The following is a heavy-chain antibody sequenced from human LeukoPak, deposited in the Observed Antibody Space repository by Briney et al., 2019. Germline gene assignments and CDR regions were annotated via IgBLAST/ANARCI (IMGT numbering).Heavy chain of an antibody. CDR3: ARGPSGHWSGYYSDYYYYYVMDV. J-gene: IGHJ6*02. V-gene: IGHV1-46*01. Sequence: ASVKVSCKASGYTFTSYYMHWVRQAPGQGLEWMGIINPSGGSTSYAQKFQGRVTMSVDTSKNQISLKVSSATAADTAVYYCARGPSGHWSGYYSDYYYYYVMDVWGRGTTVTVSS. CDR1: GYTFTSYY. CDR2: INPSGGST. D-gene: IGHD3-3*01.